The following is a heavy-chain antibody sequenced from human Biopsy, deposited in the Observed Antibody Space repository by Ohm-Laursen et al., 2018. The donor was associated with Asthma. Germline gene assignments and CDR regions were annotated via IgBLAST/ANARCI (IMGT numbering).Heavy chain of an antibody. V-gene: IGHV3-30*03. Sequence: SLRLSCAASGFTFSHYNMNWVRQAPGKGLEWVAVISFDGSNKNYTDSVKGRFTISRDNAKNSLYLQMNSLRAEDTAVCYCARDGPELPTELDYWGPGTLVTVSS. D-gene: IGHD1-14*01. J-gene: IGHJ4*02. CDR2: ISFDGSNK. CDR3: ARDGPELPTELDY. CDR1: GFTFSHYN.